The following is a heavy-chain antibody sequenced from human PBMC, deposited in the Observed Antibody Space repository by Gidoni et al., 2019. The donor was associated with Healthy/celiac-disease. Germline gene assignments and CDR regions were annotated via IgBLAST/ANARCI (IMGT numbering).Heavy chain of an antibody. CDR1: AFSFSSPW. CDR2: IKQDGSEK. V-gene: IGHV3-7*04. D-gene: IGHD2-2*01. J-gene: IGHJ4*02. Sequence: EVQLVESGGGLVQPGGSLLLSGAASAFSFSSPWMSGVGQAPGNGLKWVANIKQDGSEKYYVYSVKGRFTISRDNAKNSLYLQMNSLRAEDTAVYYCARTRSLDYWGQGTLVTVSS. CDR3: ARTRSLDY.